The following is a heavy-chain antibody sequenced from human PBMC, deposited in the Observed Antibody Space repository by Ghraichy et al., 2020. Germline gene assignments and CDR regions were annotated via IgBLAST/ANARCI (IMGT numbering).Heavy chain of an antibody. CDR2: LTSSSRSK. D-gene: IGHD4-23*01. CDR1: GFTFSSYS. V-gene: IGHV3-48*02. CDR3: ARGSKVVRFYYYDGMDV. Sequence: GGSLRLSCVGSGFTFSSYSMNWVRQSPGKGLEWVSYLTSSSRSKFYADSVKGRFTISRDNAQNSLSLQMNSLRDEDTAVYYCARGSKVVRFYYYDGMDVWGQGTTVTVSS. J-gene: IGHJ6*02.